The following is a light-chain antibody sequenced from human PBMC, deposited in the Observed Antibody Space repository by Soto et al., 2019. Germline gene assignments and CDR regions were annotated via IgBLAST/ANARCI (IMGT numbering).Light chain of an antibody. Sequence: IQMTQSPSSLSDSVVDSVTITFLGSQSISSYLNWYQQKPGKAPKLLIYAASSLQSGVPSRFSGSGSGADYTLTISSLQPEDFATYYCQKSYSTPLFNCGPGTTGDIK. J-gene: IGKJ3*01. CDR3: QKSYSTPLFN. CDR1: QSISSY. V-gene: IGKV1-39*01. CDR2: AAS.